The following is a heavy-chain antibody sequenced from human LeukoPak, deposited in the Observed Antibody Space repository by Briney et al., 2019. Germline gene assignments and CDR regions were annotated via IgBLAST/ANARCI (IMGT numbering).Heavy chain of an antibody. J-gene: IGHJ3*02. V-gene: IGHV3-7*03. CDR1: GFTFSSYW. Sequence: GGSLRLSCAASGFTFSSYWMSWVRQAPGKGLEWVANIKQDGSEKYYVDSVKGRFTISRDNAKNSLYLQMYSLRAEDTALYYCAKDPDHLYDSSGYLDAFDIWGQGTMVTVSS. CDR2: IKQDGSEK. CDR3: AKDPDHLYDSSGYLDAFDI. D-gene: IGHD3-22*01.